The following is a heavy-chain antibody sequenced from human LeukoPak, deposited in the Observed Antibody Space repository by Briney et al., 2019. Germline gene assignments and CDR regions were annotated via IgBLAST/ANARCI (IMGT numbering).Heavy chain of an antibody. CDR1: GYTFTNSY. CDR2: INPDGGNT. Sequence: ASVKVSCKASGYTFTNSYIHWVRQAPGQVLEWMGLINPDGGNTSYAQKFQGRVTTTRDMSTSTVYMELSSLRSEDTAVYYCARDKSRNYYDSSGYYYGSYYYYMDVWGKGTTVTVSS. J-gene: IGHJ6*03. V-gene: IGHV1-46*01. CDR3: ARDKSRNYYDSSGYYYGSYYYYMDV. D-gene: IGHD3-22*01.